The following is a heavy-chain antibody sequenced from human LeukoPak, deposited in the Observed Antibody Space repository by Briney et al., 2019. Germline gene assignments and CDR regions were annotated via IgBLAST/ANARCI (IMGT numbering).Heavy chain of an antibody. CDR2: INHGGST. J-gene: IGHJ4*02. V-gene: IGHV4-34*01. Sequence: SETLSLTCAVYGGSFSGYYWSWIRQPPGKGLEWIGEINHGGSTNYNPSLKSRVTISVDTSKNQFSLKLSSVTAADTAVYYCARHSYGSGRTTDFDYWGQGTLVTVSS. D-gene: IGHD3-10*01. CDR1: GGSFSGYY. CDR3: ARHSYGSGRTTDFDY.